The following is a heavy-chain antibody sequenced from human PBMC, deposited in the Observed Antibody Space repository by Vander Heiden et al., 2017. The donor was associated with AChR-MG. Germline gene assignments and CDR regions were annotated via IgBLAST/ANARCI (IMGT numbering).Heavy chain of an antibody. Sequence: QVQLVQSGAEVKRPGSSVKLSCKASGGTFRSYAISWVRQARGQGLEWMGRIIPILGIANYAQKYQGRVTITADKSTSTAYMELSRLRSEDTAGYYWARGGGKTVNYYYYGMDVWGQGTTVTVSS. CDR2: IIPILGIA. J-gene: IGHJ6*02. CDR3: ARGGGKTVNYYYYGMDV. D-gene: IGHD3-16*01. CDR1: GGTFRSYA. V-gene: IGHV1-69*04.